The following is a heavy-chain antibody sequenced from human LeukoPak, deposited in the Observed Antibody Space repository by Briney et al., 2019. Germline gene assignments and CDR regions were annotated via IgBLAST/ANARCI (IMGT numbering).Heavy chain of an antibody. J-gene: IGHJ5*02. CDR3: ARGPGGYFDPFDP. CDR1: GGSISSSY. V-gene: IGHV4-59*01. Sequence: PSETLSLTCTVAGGSISSSYWSWIRHPPRKGLEWIGYIYYSGRTNYNPSLKSRVTISVDTSKNQFSLKLSSVTAADTAVYYCARGPGGYFDPFDPWGQGTLVTVSS. CDR2: IYYSGRT. D-gene: IGHD3-9*01.